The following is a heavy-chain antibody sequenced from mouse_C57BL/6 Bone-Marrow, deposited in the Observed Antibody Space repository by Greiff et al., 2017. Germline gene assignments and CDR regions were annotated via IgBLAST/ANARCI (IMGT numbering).Heavy chain of an antibody. Sequence: EVQLVESGPELVKPGASVKISCKASGYSFTDYNMHWVKQSNGKSLEWIGVINPNYGTTSYNQKFKGKATLTVDQSSSSAYMQLNSLTSEDSAVYYCARCYDYDYTIDYWCLRASITVSP. D-gene: IGHD2-4*01. CDR3: ARCYDYDYTIDY. CDR2: INPNYGTT. J-gene: IGHJ4*01. CDR1: GYSFTDYN. V-gene: IGHV1-39*01.